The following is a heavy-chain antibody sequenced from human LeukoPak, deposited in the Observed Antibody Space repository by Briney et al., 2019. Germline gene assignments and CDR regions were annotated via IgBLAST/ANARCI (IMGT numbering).Heavy chain of an antibody. CDR1: GFTFGDYA. D-gene: IGHD6-13*01. CDR2: IRSKAYSTTT. J-gene: IGHJ4*02. V-gene: IGHV3-49*04. Sequence: GGSLRLSCTASGFTFGDYAMSWVRQAPGKGLEWVGFIRSKAYSTTTAYAATVKCRFTITRNDSKSIAYQQMNSLKTEDTAVYYCTREAPCDSSSWESDYWGQGTLVTVSS. CDR3: TREAPCDSSSWESDY.